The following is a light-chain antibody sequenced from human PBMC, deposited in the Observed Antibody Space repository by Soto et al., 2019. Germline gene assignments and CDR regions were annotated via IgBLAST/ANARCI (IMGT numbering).Light chain of an antibody. CDR3: QQYGDSPVT. V-gene: IGKV3-20*01. Sequence: EIVLTQSPGTLSLSPGERVTLSCRASQSFSGNYLTWYQHKPGQAPRLLIYGSYHRATGIPDRFSGSGSGTDFSLTITRLEPEDFAVYYCQQYGDSPVTFGQGTKVDIK. CDR2: GSY. CDR1: QSFSGNY. J-gene: IGKJ1*01.